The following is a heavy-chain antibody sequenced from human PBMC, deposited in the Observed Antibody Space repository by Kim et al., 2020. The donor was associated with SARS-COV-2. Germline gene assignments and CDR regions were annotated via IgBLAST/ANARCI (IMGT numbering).Heavy chain of an antibody. CDR2: ISWNSGSI. V-gene: IGHV3-9*01. J-gene: IGHJ6*02. CDR1: GFTFDDYA. CDR3: AKDITYYDFWSGYSTGMDV. D-gene: IGHD3-3*01. Sequence: GGSLRLSCAASGFTFDDYAMHWVRQAPGKGLEWVSGISWNSGSIGYADSVKGRFTISRDNAKNSLYLQMNSLRAEDTALYYCAKDITYYDFWSGYSTGMDVWGQGTTVTVSS.